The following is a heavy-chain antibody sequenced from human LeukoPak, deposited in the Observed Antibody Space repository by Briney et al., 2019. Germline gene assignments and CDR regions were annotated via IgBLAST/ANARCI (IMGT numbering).Heavy chain of an antibody. CDR2: IRGGGDT. CDR1: GFSFSTYA. D-gene: IGHD1-1*01. V-gene: IGHV3-23*01. J-gene: IGHJ4*02. CDR3: AKANWVSNADAVW. Sequence: PGGSLRLSCSPSGFSFSTYAMSWVRQAPARGLEWVSSIRGGGDTFYAESVKGRFTLSRDDSRNTVYLEMNNLRVEDTAVYYCAKANWVSNADAVWWGQGTLVTVSS.